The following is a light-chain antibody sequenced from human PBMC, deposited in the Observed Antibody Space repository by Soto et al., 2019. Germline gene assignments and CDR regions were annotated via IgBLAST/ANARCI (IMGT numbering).Light chain of an antibody. CDR3: LLYFSPDRYT. CDR1: QSVTSSH. CDR2: GAS. V-gene: IGKV3-20*01. Sequence: EIALTQTPGTLSLSPGERATLSCRASQSVTSSHLAWYQQKPGQAPRLLIYGASTRATGIPDRFSGSGSDTDFSLTIRRLDPEDFXMYYXLLYFSPDRYTFGPGTKVQIK. J-gene: IGKJ2*01.